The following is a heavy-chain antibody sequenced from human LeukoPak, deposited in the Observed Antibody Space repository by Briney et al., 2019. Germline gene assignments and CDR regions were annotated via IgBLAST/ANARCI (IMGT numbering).Heavy chain of an antibody. D-gene: IGHD3-10*01. CDR3: AKSNGYGLVDI. CDR1: GGSFSGYY. V-gene: IGHV4-34*12. J-gene: IGHJ3*02. CDR2: IFYSGST. Sequence: SETLSLTCAVYGGSFSGYYWGWIRQPPGKGLEWIGNIFYSGSTYYSPSLKSRVAISLDTSRNQFSLKLNSVTAADTAVYYCAKSNGYGLVDIWGQGTMVTVSS.